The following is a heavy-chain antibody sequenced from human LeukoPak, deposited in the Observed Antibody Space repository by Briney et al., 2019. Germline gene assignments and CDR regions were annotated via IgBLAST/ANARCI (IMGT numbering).Heavy chain of an antibody. J-gene: IGHJ2*01. CDR2: IKTDGSRT. Sequence: PGGSLRLSCAASGFTFSSHWMHWVSQAPGQGLVWVSRIKTDGSRTTYADSVKGRFTISRDNAKNTLYLQMNSLRAEDTAVYYCAREDYNDSGWYFDLWGRGTLVTVSS. CDR3: AREDYNDSGWYFDL. D-gene: IGHD4-17*01. CDR1: GFTFSSHW. V-gene: IGHV3-74*01.